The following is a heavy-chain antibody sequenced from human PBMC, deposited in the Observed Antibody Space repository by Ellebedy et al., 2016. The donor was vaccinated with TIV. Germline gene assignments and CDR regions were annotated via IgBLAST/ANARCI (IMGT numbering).Heavy chain of an antibody. Sequence: PGGSLRLSCAASGFTFSNYCMSWVRHVPGKGLEWVAVISSSGINTYYADSVRCRFTISRDNSKNTLYLQLDSLRAEDTALYYCAKDFQKGVWWLVGPWGQGALVTVSS. J-gene: IGHJ5*02. CDR3: AKDFQKGVWWLVGP. D-gene: IGHD6-19*01. CDR1: GFTFSNYC. CDR2: ISSSGINT. V-gene: IGHV3-23*01.